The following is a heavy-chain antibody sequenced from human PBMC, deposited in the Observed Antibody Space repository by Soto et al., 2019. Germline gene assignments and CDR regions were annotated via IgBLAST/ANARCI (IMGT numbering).Heavy chain of an antibody. CDR1: GGSFSGYY. J-gene: IGHJ6*02. CDR2: INHSGST. D-gene: IGHD3-22*01. Sequence: SETLSLTCAVYGGSFSGYYWSWIRQPPGKGLEWIGEINHSGSTNYNPSLKSRVTISVDTSKNQFSLKLSSVTAADTAVYYCARGGHYYDSSGYYYQVYYYGMDVWGQGTTVTV. CDR3: ARGGHYYDSSGYYYQVYYYGMDV. V-gene: IGHV4-34*01.